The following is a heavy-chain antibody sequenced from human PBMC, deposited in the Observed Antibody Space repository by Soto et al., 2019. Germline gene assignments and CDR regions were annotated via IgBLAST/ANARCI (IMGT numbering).Heavy chain of an antibody. Sequence: ELQLVESGGGLVQPGGSLRLSCAASGFSVSINYVHWVRQAPGKGLEWVSVIYSGGTTNYADSVKGRFTISRDTSKNTLYLQMNSLRVEDTAVYYCAGDSTDGDFVDAFDVWGQGTMVTVSS. D-gene: IGHD4-17*01. V-gene: IGHV3-66*01. J-gene: IGHJ3*01. CDR3: AGDSTDGDFVDAFDV. CDR2: IYSGGTT. CDR1: GFSVSINY.